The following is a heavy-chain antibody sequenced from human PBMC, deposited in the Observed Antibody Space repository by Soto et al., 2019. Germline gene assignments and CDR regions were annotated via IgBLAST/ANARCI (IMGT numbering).Heavy chain of an antibody. CDR2: ISAYNGNT. CDR3: ARVAQGVLLLY. Sequence: QVQLVQSGAEVKKPGASVKVSCKASGYTFTSYGISWVRQAPGQGLEWMGWISAYNGNTNYAQKLQGRGTMTRDTPTSTAYTELRSLTSDDTAVYCCARVAQGVLLLYWGQGTLVTVSS. V-gene: IGHV1-18*01. CDR1: GYTFTSYG. D-gene: IGHD2-15*01. J-gene: IGHJ4*02.